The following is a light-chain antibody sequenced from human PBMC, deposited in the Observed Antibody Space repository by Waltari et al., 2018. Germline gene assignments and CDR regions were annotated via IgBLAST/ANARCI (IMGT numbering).Light chain of an antibody. Sequence: QSALTQPPSTSGSPGQSVTISCTGTTSDVGSYNYVPWYQQHPGTPPNLMIYEVTERPSGVPDRFSGSKSGNTASLTVSGLQAEDEADYYCSSYAGNNNFVVFGGGTKLTVL. CDR3: SSYAGNNNFVV. V-gene: IGLV2-8*01. CDR1: TSDVGSYNY. J-gene: IGLJ2*01. CDR2: EVT.